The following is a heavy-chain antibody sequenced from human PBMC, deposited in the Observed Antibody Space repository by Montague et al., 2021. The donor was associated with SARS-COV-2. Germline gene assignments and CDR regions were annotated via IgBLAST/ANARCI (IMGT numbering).Heavy chain of an antibody. Sequence: SLRLSCAASGFTFSSYAMHWVRQAPGKGLEWVAAISYDGSNKYYADSVKGRFTISRDNSKNTLYLQMNSLRAEDTAVYYCARDLGFYGMDVWGQGTTVTVSS. V-gene: IGHV3-30*04. CDR3: ARDLGFYGMDV. CDR1: GFTFSSYA. CDR2: ISYDGSNK. J-gene: IGHJ6*02.